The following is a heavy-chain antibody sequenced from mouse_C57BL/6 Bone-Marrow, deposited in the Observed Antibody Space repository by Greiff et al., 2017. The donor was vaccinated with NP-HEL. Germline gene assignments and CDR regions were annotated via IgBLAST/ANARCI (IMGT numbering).Heavy chain of an antibody. CDR3: ARSVYYYAMDY. Sequence: VQLQQSGPVLVKPGASVKMSCKASGYTFTDYYMNWVKQSHGKSLEWIGVINPYNGGTSYNQKFKGQATLTVDKSSSTAYMELNSLTSEDSAVYYCARSVYYYAMDYWGQGTSVTVSS. V-gene: IGHV1-19*01. CDR1: GYTFTDYY. CDR2: INPYNGGT. J-gene: IGHJ4*01. D-gene: IGHD1-1*01.